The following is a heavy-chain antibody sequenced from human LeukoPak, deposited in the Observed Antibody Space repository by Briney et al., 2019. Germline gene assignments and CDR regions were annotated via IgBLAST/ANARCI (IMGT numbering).Heavy chain of an antibody. CDR2: ISGSGDST. J-gene: IGHJ6*03. D-gene: IGHD5-18*01. CDR1: GFTFSSYA. Sequence: GGSLRLSCAASGFTFSSYAMSWVRQAPGKGLEWVSVISGSGDSTYYADSVKGRFTISRDNAKNSLYLQMNSLRAEDTALYYCARDIRGGYSYGLYYYYYYMDVWGKGTAVTVSS. CDR3: ARDIRGGYSYGLYYYYYYMDV. V-gene: IGHV3-23*01.